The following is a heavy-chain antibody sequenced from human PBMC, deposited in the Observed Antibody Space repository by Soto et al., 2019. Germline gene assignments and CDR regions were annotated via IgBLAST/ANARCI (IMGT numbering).Heavy chain of an antibody. Sequence: GGSLRLSCAASGFTFSSYGMHWVRQAPGKGLEWVAVISYDGSNKYFADSVKGRFTISRDNSNNMLYLQMNGLRGDDTAVYYCAKNKRYCTSTTCPPYYGMDVWGQGTTVTVS. CDR2: ISYDGSNK. CDR1: GFTFSSYG. J-gene: IGHJ6*02. CDR3: AKNKRYCTSTTCPPYYGMDV. D-gene: IGHD2-2*01. V-gene: IGHV3-30*18.